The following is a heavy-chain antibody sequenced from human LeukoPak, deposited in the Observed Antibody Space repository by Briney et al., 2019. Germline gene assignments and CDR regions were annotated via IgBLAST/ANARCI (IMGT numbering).Heavy chain of an antibody. D-gene: IGHD1-7*01. J-gene: IGHJ4*02. CDR2: IYYSGST. V-gene: IGHV4-59*01. Sequence: SETLSLTCAVYGGSFSGYYWSWIRQPPGKGLEWIGYIYYSGSTNYNPSLKSRVTISVDTSKNQFSLKLSSVTAADTAVYYCARGNYPGDSGYWGQGTLVTVSS. CDR3: ARGNYPGDSGY. CDR1: GGSFSGYY.